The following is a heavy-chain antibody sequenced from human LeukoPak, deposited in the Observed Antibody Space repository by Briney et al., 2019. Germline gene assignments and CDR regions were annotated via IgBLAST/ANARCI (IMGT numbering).Heavy chain of an antibody. Sequence: PGGSLRLSCAASGFTFSSYAMSWVRQAPGKGLEWVSAISGSADSTYYADSVKGRFTVSRDNSKNTLYMQMNSLRAEDTAVYYCAEGYTYAPLDYWGHGTLVTVSS. CDR3: AEGYTYAPLDY. V-gene: IGHV3-23*01. J-gene: IGHJ4*01. CDR1: GFTFSSYA. D-gene: IGHD5-18*01. CDR2: ISGSADST.